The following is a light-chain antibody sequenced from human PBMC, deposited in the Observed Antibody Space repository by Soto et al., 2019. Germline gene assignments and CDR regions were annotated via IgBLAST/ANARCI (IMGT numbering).Light chain of an antibody. CDR1: QSIISY. CDR3: QQSYSTPQVT. Sequence: DIQMTQSPSSLSASVGDRVTITCRASQSIISYLNWYQQKPGKAPKLLIYAASSVQSGVPSRFSGSGSGTDFTLTISSLQPEYCATYFCQQSYSTPQVTFGGGTKVDI. J-gene: IGKJ4*02. V-gene: IGKV1-39*01. CDR2: AAS.